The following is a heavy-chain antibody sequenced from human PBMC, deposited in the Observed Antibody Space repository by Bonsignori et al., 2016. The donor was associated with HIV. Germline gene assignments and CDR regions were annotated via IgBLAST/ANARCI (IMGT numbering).Heavy chain of an antibody. CDR2: IYHSGIT. CDR1: GYSISSGYY. D-gene: IGHD1-26*01. V-gene: IGHV4-38-2*02. Sequence: QVQLQESGPGLVKSSETLSLTCAVSGYSISSGYYWDWIRQSPGKGLEWIGSIYHSGITHYNPSLKSRVSISVETSNNQFSLHLRSVTAADTALYYCARDAVGATAIDYWGQGILVTVSS. CDR3: ARDAVGATAIDY. J-gene: IGHJ4*02.